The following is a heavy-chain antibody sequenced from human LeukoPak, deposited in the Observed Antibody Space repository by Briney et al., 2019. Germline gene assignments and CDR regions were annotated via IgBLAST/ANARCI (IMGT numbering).Heavy chain of an antibody. V-gene: IGHV1-2*02. Sequence: ASVTVSFKASAYTFTDYYMHWVRQAPGQGLDWVGWINPTSGATNYAQKFQGRVTMTRDTSNNTSYMELSSLRSDDTAVYYCAREFRTSTWSFDAFDLWGRGTMVTVSA. CDR3: AREFRTSTWSFDAFDL. D-gene: IGHD1/OR15-1a*01. CDR2: INPTSGAT. CDR1: AYTFTDYY. J-gene: IGHJ3*01.